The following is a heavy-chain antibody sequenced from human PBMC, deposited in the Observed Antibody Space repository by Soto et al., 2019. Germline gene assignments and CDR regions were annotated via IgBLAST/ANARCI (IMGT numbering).Heavy chain of an antibody. CDR2: ISPSGST. CDR1: GGAVSRFS. J-gene: IGHJ4*02. D-gene: IGHD2-2*01. Sequence: SETLSLTCNVSGGAVSRFSWTWVRQTPGLGLESIGYISPSGSTSYNPSLESRVAISLDTSKNQFSLRMSSMTVVVTSVYYCARVRNNYAGLDYCGQGALVTVCS. CDR3: ARVRNNYAGLDY. V-gene: IGHV4-4*09.